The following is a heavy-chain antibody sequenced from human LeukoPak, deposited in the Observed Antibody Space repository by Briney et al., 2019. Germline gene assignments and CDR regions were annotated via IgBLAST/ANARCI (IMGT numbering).Heavy chain of an antibody. CDR1: GGSFSGYY. V-gene: IGHV4-34*01. D-gene: IGHD6-13*01. J-gene: IGHJ4*02. Sequence: SETLSLTCAVYGGSFSGYYWSWIRQPPGKGLEWIGEINHSGSTNYNPSLKSRVTISVDTSKNQFSLKLSSVTAADTAVYYCASLRIAAAGVFDYWGQGTLATVSS. CDR2: INHSGST. CDR3: ASLRIAAAGVFDY.